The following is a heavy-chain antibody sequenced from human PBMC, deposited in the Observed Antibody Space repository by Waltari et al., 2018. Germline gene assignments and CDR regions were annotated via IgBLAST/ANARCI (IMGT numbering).Heavy chain of an antibody. CDR1: GGTFSSYA. J-gene: IGHJ4*02. D-gene: IGHD6-6*01. V-gene: IGHV1-69*02. Sequence: QVQLVQSGAEVKKPGSSVKVSCKASGGTFSSYAISWVRQAPGQGLEWMGRIIPIVGIANYAPEFQGRVTITADKSTSTAYMERSSLRSEDTDVYYCESFPAARRGIYLDYWGQGTLVTVS. CDR2: IIPIVGIA. CDR3: ESFPAARRGIYLDY.